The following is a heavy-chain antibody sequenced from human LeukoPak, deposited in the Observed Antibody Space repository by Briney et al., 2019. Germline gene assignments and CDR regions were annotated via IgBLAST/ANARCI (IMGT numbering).Heavy chain of an antibody. CDR3: ARGLYGGNLDY. Sequence: GESLKISCKGSGYSFTSYGISWVRQAPGQGLEWMGWISAYNGNTNYAQKLQGRVTMTTDTSTSTAYMELRSLRSDDTAVYYCARGLYGGNLDYWGQGTLVTVSS. V-gene: IGHV1-18*01. CDR1: GYSFTSYG. D-gene: IGHD4-23*01. CDR2: ISAYNGNT. J-gene: IGHJ4*02.